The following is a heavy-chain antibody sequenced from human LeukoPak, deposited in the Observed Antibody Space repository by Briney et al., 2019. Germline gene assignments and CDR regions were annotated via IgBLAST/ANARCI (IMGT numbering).Heavy chain of an antibody. CDR2: IYPGDSDT. J-gene: IGHJ4*02. CDR3: ARRSLCSSTSCYEFFDY. V-gene: IGHV5-51*01. CDR1: GYSFTNYW. Sequence: GESLKISCKGSGYSFTNYWIGWVRQMPGKGLEWMGIIYPGDSDTRYSPSFQGQVTISADKSISTAYLQWSSLKASDTAMYYCARRSLCSSTSCYEFFDYWGQATLVTVSS. D-gene: IGHD2-2*01.